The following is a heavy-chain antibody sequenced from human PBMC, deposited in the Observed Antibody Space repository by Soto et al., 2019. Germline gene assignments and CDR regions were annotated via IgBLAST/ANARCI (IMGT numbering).Heavy chain of an antibody. V-gene: IGHV3-48*01. D-gene: IGHD3-16*01. Sequence: GGSLRLSCAASGFTFSSYTMSWVRQAPGKGLEWVSYISSISSTIYYADSVKGRFTISRDNAKNSLYLQMNSLRAEDTAVYYCACFYPYCLARIEFDYWGQGSLVTISS. CDR3: ACFYPYCLARIEFDY. CDR1: GFTFSSYT. J-gene: IGHJ4*02. CDR2: ISSISSTI.